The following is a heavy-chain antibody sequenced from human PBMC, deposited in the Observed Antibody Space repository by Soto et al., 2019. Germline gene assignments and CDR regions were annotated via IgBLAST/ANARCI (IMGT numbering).Heavy chain of an antibody. Sequence: EVQLLESGGGLVQPGGSLRLSCAASGFTFSSYAMSWVRQAPGKGLEWVSAISGSGGSTYYADSVKGRFTISRDNDTNTLYLQMNSLRAEDMDVSYCAKGYSSGWYNFVYWGQGTLVTVSS. CDR2: ISGSGGST. CDR1: GFTFSSYA. D-gene: IGHD6-19*01. V-gene: IGHV3-23*01. J-gene: IGHJ4*02. CDR3: AKGYSSGWYNFVY.